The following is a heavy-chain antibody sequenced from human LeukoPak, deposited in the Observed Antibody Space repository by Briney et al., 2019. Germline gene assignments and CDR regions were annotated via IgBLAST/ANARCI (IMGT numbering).Heavy chain of an antibody. J-gene: IGHJ4*02. Sequence: GGSLRLSCAASGFTFSSYSMNWVRQAPGKGLEWVSSISSSSSYIYYADSVKGRFTISRDNAKNSLYLQMNSLRAEDTAVYYCASRSGWYFYYFDYWGQGTLVTVSS. CDR1: GFTFSSYS. D-gene: IGHD6-19*01. V-gene: IGHV3-21*01. CDR3: ASRSGWYFYYFDY. CDR2: ISSSSSYI.